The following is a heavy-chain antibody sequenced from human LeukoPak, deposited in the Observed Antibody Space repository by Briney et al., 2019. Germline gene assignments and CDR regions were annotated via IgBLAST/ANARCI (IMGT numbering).Heavy chain of an antibody. D-gene: IGHD3-22*01. CDR1: GFTFSSYS. CDR3: ARDGDSSGDNWFDP. J-gene: IGHJ5*02. V-gene: IGHV3-21*01. CDR2: ISSSSSYI. Sequence: GGSLRLSCAASGFTFSSYSMNWVRQAPGKGLEWVSSISSSSSYIYYADSVEGRFTISRDNAKNSLYLQMNSLRAEDTAVYYCARDGDSSGDNWFDPWGQGTLVTVSS.